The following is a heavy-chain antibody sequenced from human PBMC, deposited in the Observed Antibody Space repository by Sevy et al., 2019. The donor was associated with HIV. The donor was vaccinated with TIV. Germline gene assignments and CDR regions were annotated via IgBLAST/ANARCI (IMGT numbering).Heavy chain of an antibody. Sequence: GGSLRLSCAASGVRFSDYGMHWVRQAPGKGLEWVSLIRFDGSMKYIAESVKGQFTISRDKVKDRLYLQMNSLRPEDKAVYYCAKDHYDYRTGYYGYYGMDVWGQGTTVTVSS. J-gene: IGHJ6*01. CDR3: AKDHYDYRTGYYGYYGMDV. CDR2: IRFDGSMK. D-gene: IGHD3-3*01. CDR1: GVRFSDYG. V-gene: IGHV3-30*02.